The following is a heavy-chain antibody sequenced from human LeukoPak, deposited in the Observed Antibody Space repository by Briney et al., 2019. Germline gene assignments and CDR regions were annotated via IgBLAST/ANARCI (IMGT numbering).Heavy chain of an antibody. CDR1: GFTFSTYS. Sequence: GGSLRLSCAASGFTFSTYSMNWVRQAPGKGLEWISYISGSGSTIYYADSVKGRFTISRDNAKNSLYLQMNSLRGEDTAVHYCARSLPAAIWGQGTLVTVSS. J-gene: IGHJ4*02. D-gene: IGHD2-2*01. CDR2: ISGSGSTI. V-gene: IGHV3-48*01. CDR3: ARSLPAAI.